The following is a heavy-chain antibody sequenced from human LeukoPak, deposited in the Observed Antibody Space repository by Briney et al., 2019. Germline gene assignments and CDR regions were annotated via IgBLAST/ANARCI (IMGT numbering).Heavy chain of an antibody. CDR3: ARDRSIGVVIPWYFDY. CDR1: GYTFTGYY. CDR2: INPNSGGT. V-gene: IGHV1-2*02. J-gene: IGHJ4*02. Sequence: ASVKVSCKASGYTFTGYYMHWVRQAPGQGLEWMGWINPNSGGTNYAQKFQGRVTVTRDTSTSTVYMELSSLRSEDTAVYYCARDRSIGVVIPWYFDYWGQGTLVTVSS. D-gene: IGHD3-3*01.